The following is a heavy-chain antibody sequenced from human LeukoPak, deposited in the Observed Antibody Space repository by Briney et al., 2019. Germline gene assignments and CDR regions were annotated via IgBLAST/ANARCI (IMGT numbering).Heavy chain of an antibody. CDR1: GGSFSGYY. Sequence: PSETLSLTCAVYGGSFSGYYWSWIRQPPGKGLEWIGEINHSGSTNYNPSLKSRVTISVDTPKNQFSLKLSSVTAADTAVYYCARTTSSSWYNQYNYWGQGTLVTVSS. V-gene: IGHV4-34*01. J-gene: IGHJ4*02. CDR3: ARTTSSSWYNQYNY. CDR2: INHSGST. D-gene: IGHD6-13*01.